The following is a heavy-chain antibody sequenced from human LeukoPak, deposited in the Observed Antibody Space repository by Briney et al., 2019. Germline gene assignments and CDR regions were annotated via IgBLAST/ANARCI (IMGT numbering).Heavy chain of an antibody. V-gene: IGHV1-69*04. CDR3: AGMVRGVIPIY. J-gene: IGHJ4*02. CDR2: IIPILGIA. Sequence: GSSVKVSCKASGGTFSSYAISWVRQAPGQGLEWMGRIIPILGIANYAQKFQGRVTITADKSTSTAYMELSSLRSEDTAVYYCAGMVRGVIPIYWGQGTLVTVSS. D-gene: IGHD3-10*01. CDR1: GGTFSSYA.